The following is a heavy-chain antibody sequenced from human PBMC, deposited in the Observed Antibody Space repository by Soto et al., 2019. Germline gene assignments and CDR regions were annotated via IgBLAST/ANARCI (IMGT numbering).Heavy chain of an antibody. J-gene: IGHJ6*02. Sequence: PGGSLRLSCAASGFTVSSNYMSWVRQAPGKGLEWVSVIYSGGSTYYADSVKGRFTISKDNSKNTLYLQMNSLRAEDTAVYYFARDFTYGSGSYLYYYGMDVWGQGTTVTVSS. CDR2: IYSGGST. D-gene: IGHD3-10*01. CDR1: GFTVSSNY. CDR3: ARDFTYGSGSYLYYYGMDV. V-gene: IGHV3-66*01.